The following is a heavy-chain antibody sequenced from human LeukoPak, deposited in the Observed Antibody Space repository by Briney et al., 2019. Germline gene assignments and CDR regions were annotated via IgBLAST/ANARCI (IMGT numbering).Heavy chain of an antibody. CDR2: ISASGDSTYYAGST. CDR3: TTLSDAIAAAGTRNY. V-gene: IGHV3-23*01. Sequence: GRSLRLSCAASGFTFSSYAMSWVRQAPGKGLEWVSVISASGDSTYYAGSTYYADSVKGRFTISRDNSKNTLYLQMSSLRAEDTAVYYCTTLSDAIAAAGTRNYWGQGTLVTVSS. D-gene: IGHD6-13*01. J-gene: IGHJ4*02. CDR1: GFTFSSYA.